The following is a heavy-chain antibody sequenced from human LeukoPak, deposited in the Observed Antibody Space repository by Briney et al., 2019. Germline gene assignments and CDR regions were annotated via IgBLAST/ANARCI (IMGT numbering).Heavy chain of an antibody. V-gene: IGHV4-34*01. D-gene: IGHD2-2*01. CDR1: GRSFSGYY. Sequence: PSETLSLTCAVYGRSFSGYYWSWIRQPPGKGLKWIGEINHSGSTNYNPSLKSRVTISVDTSKNQFSLKLSSVTAADTAVYYCARVRTRLYCSSTSCRYWYFDLWGRGTLVTVSS. CDR2: INHSGST. CDR3: ARVRTRLYCSSTSCRYWYFDL. J-gene: IGHJ2*01.